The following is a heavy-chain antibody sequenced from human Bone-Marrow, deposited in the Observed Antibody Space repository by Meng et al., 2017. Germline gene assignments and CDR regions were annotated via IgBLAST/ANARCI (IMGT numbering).Heavy chain of an antibody. J-gene: IGHJ3*02. CDR2: IIPIFGTA. CDR1: GGTFSSYA. Sequence: SVKVSCKASGGTFSSYAISWVRQAPGQGLEWMGGIIPIFGTANYAQKFQGRVTITTDESTSTAYMELSSLRSEDTAVYYCARLTPYSSSWYGAFDIWGQGTMVTVSS. D-gene: IGHD6-13*01. CDR3: ARLTPYSSSWYGAFDI. V-gene: IGHV1-69*05.